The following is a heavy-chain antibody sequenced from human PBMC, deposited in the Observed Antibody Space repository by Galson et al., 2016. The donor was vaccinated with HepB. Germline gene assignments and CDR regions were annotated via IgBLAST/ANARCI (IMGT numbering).Heavy chain of an antibody. CDR1: GFTFSSYA. CDR2: VYSGGST. V-gene: IGHV4-38-2*01. J-gene: IGHJ6*02. CDR3: ASPRSYRLRYGLDV. D-gene: IGHD1-26*01. Sequence: LRLSCAASGFTFSSYAMSWVRQAPGKGLEWIGSVYSGGSTDYNPPLKSRVTISFDTSQNQFFLRLTSLTAADTAVYYCASPRSYRLRYGLDVWGQGSTVTVSS.